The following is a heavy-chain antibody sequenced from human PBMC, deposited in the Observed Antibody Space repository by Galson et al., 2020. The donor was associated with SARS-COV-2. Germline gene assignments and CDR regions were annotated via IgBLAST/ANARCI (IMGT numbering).Heavy chain of an antibody. D-gene: IGHD3-22*01. CDR3: ARSVSRVVADTGRSGAFDI. CDR2: IDWDDNK. Sequence: ESGPTLVKPTQTLTLTCSFSGFSLSSRGMCVSWIRQPPGKALEWLARIDWDDNKYYNTSLKTRLTISKDTSKNQVVLTMTNMDPVDTATYYCARSVSRVVADTGRSGAFDIWGQGTMVAVSS. J-gene: IGHJ3*02. CDR1: GFSLSSRGMC. V-gene: IGHV2-70*11.